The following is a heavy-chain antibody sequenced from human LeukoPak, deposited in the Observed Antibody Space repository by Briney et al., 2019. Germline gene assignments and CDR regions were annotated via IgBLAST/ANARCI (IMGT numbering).Heavy chain of an antibody. CDR3: ARPLSRSDAFDI. J-gene: IGHJ3*02. CDR1: GGSLSSYY. Sequence: SETLSLTCTVSGGSLSSYYWSWIRQPPGKGLEGIGYIYYSGSTNYNPSLKSRVTISVDTSKNQFSLKLSSVTAADTAVYYCARPLSRSDAFDIWGQGTMVTVSS. V-gene: IGHV4-59*08. CDR2: IYYSGST.